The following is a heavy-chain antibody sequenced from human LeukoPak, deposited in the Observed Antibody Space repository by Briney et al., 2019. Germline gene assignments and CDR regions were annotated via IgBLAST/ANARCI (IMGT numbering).Heavy chain of an antibody. D-gene: IGHD3-16*02. J-gene: IGHJ1*01. V-gene: IGHV3-23*01. Sequence: GGSLRLSCAASGCTFSTYAMTWVRQAPRKGLEWVSAISGSGDSTFYADSVKGRFTISRDNSKNTLYLEMNSLRAEDTAVYYCAKDLTDYDYVWGSCRYAGYFQRWGQGTLVSVSS. CDR2: ISGSGDST. CDR1: GCTFSTYA. CDR3: AKDLTDYDYVWGSCRYAGYFQR.